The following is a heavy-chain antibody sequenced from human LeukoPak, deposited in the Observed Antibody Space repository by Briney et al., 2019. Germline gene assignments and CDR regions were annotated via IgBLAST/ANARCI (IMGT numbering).Heavy chain of an antibody. J-gene: IGHJ4*02. CDR1: GFTFSSYE. Sequence: GGSLRLSCAASGFTFSSYEMNWVRQAPGKGLEWVSYISSSGSTIYYADSVKGRFTISRDNAKNSLYLQMNSLRAEDTAVYYCASVDIVAPGGWGQGILVTVSS. CDR3: ASVDIVAPGG. V-gene: IGHV3-48*03. CDR2: ISSSGSTI. D-gene: IGHD5-12*01.